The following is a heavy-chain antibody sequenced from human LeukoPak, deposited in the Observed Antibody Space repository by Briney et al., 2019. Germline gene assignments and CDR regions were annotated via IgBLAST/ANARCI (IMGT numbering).Heavy chain of an antibody. J-gene: IGHJ1*01. D-gene: IGHD3-22*01. CDR1: GFTFSSYA. CDR2: ISGSRGSA. CDR3: AKDFSYDRSGYGRAEYFQH. V-gene: IGHV3-23*01. Sequence: GGSLRISCAASGFTFSSYAMSWVRQAPGKGLEWVSAISGSRGSAYYADSVKGRFTISRVNSKNTLYLQMNSLRAEDTAVYYCAKDFSYDRSGYGRAEYFQHWGQGTLVTVSS.